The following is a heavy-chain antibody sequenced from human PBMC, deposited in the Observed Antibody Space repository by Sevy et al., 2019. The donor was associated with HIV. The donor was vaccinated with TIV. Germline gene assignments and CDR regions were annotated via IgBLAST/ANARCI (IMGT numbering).Heavy chain of an antibody. CDR1: GFTFRSYG. CDR3: ASDPQEWELPSE. Sequence: GGSLRLSCAASGFTFRSYGMHWVRQAPGKGLGWVAVIWYDGSNKYYADSVKGRFTISRDNSKNTLYLQMNSLRAEDTAVYYCASDPQEWELPSEWGQGTLVTVSS. D-gene: IGHD1-26*01. V-gene: IGHV3-33*08. J-gene: IGHJ4*02. CDR2: IWYDGSNK.